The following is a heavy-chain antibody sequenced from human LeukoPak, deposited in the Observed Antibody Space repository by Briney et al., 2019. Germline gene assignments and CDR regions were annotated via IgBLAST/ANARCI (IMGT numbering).Heavy chain of an antibody. CDR1: GFHFGDYA. D-gene: IGHD4-17*01. Sequence: GGPLRLSCTGSGFHFGDYAVIWVREAPGRGLEWVGFIRRKAYGGTTEYAASVKGRFTISRDDSKSIAYLQMDSLKTEDTAVYYCTRDYGDYKGDYWGQGTLVTVSS. CDR2: IRRKAYGGTT. CDR3: TRDYGDYKGDY. J-gene: IGHJ4*02. V-gene: IGHV3-49*04.